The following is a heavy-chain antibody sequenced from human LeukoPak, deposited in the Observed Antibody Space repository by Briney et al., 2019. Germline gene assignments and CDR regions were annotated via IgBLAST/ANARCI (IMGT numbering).Heavy chain of an antibody. V-gene: IGHV1-18*01. Sequence: ASVKVSGKASGYMSTSYGISWVRQAPGQGLEWMGWISTYNGNTNYAQKFQGRVTMTTDTSTTTVNMELRSLRFDDTAVYYCARREQWLVGDDYWGQGTLVTVSS. CDR3: ARREQWLVGDDY. CDR1: GYMSTSYG. D-gene: IGHD6-19*01. CDR2: ISTYNGNT. J-gene: IGHJ4*02.